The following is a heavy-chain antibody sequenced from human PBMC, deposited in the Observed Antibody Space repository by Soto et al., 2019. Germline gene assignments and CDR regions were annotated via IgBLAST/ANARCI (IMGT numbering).Heavy chain of an antibody. CDR2: VSASGLNT. D-gene: IGHD6-13*01. CDR3: ANGDGEQQLPSPRLIGFDY. Sequence: PGGSLRLSCAASGFTFSTYAMAWVRQAPGKGLEWVSGVSASGLNTDYADPVKGRFYISRDNSKNTLYLQMNSLRAEDTAVYYCANGDGEQQLPSPRLIGFDYWGQGTLVTVSS. J-gene: IGHJ4*02. V-gene: IGHV3-23*01. CDR1: GFTFSTYA.